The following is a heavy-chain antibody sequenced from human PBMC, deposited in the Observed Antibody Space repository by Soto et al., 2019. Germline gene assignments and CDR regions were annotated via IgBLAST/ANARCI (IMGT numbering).Heavy chain of an antibody. D-gene: IGHD3-3*01. V-gene: IGHV4-39*01. J-gene: IGHJ3*02. CDR2: IYYSGST. CDR1: GGSISSSNYY. CDR3: ARQLLYRVGLVIKKDAFDI. Sequence: SETLSLTCTVSGGSISSSNYYWGWLRQPPGKGLEWIGSIYYSGSTYYNPSLKSRVTISVDTSKNQFSLKLSSVTAADTAVYYCARQLLYRVGLVIKKDAFDIWGQGTMVTVSS.